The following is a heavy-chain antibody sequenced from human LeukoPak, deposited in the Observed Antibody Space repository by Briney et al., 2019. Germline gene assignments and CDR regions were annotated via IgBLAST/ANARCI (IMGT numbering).Heavy chain of an antibody. CDR1: GGSISSYY. CDR3: ARDRNNWNDRDNWFDP. CDR2: IYYSGST. D-gene: IGHD1-20*01. Sequence: SETLSLTCTVSGGSISSYYWSWIRQPPGKGLEWIGYIYYSGSTNYNPSLKSRVTISVDTSKNQFSLKLSSVTAADTAVCYCARDRNNWNDRDNWFDPWGQGTLVTVSS. J-gene: IGHJ5*02. V-gene: IGHV4-59*01.